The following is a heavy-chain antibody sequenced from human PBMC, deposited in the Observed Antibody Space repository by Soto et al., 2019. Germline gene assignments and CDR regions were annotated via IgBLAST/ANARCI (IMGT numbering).Heavy chain of an antibody. D-gene: IGHD3-10*01. CDR3: TRFGWFGEYYFDY. V-gene: IGHV3-49*05. Sequence: EVQLLESGGGLVKPGRSLRLSCTASGFTFGDYAMSWFRQAPGKGLEWVGFIRSKAYGGTTEYAASVKGRFTISRDDSKSIAYLQMNSLKTEDTAVYYCTRFGWFGEYYFDYWGQGTLVTVSS. J-gene: IGHJ4*02. CDR2: IRSKAYGGTT. CDR1: GFTFGDYA.